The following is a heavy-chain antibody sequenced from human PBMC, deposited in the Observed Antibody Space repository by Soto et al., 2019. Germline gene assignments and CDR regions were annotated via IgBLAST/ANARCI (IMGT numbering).Heavy chain of an antibody. V-gene: IGHV4-59*01. CDR2: IYYSGST. D-gene: IGHD4-17*01. J-gene: IGHJ6*03. CDR1: GGSISSYF. CDR3: ARAAVTNHYYYMDV. Sequence: SETLSLTCTVTGGSISSYFWSWIRQPPGKGLDWIGYIYYSGSTNYNPSLRGRVTVSVDRSKNQFSLRLTSVTAADTAVYYCARAAVTNHYYYMDVWGKGTTVTVSS.